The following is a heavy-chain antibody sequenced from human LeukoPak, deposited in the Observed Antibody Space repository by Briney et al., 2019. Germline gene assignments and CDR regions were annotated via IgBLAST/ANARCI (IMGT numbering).Heavy chain of an antibody. CDR1: GFTFSSYA. J-gene: IGHJ3*02. CDR3: ASSVRSRWDAPNDAFDI. CDR2: ISSNGGST. Sequence: GGSLRLSCAASGFTFSSYAMHWVRQAPGKGLEYVSAISSNGGSTYYANSVKGRFTISRDNSKNTLYLQMGGLRAEDMAVYYCASSVRSRWDAPNDAFDIWGQGTMVTVSS. D-gene: IGHD6-13*01. V-gene: IGHV3-64*01.